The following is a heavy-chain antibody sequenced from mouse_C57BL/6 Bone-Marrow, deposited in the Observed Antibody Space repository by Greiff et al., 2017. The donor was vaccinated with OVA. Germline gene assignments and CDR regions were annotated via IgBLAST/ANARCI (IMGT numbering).Heavy chain of an antibody. J-gene: IGHJ3*01. CDR1: GYSFTGYY. D-gene: IGHD2-1*01. CDR2: INPSTGGT. V-gene: IGHV1-42*01. CDR3: ARSYLLWRAWFAY. Sequence: VQLKQSGPELVQPGASVKISCKASGYSFTGYYMNWVKQSPEKSLEWIGAINPSTGGTPYNQKFKAKATLTVDKSSSTAYMQLKSLTSEDPAVYYCARSYLLWRAWFAYWGQGTLVTVAA.